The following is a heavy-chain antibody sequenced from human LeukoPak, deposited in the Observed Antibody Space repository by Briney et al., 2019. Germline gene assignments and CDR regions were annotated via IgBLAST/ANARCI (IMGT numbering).Heavy chain of an antibody. V-gene: IGHV1-69*04. CDR3: ARDLYRDSLPVSWFDP. CDR1: GGTFSSYT. Sequence: SVKVSCKASGGTFSSYTISWARQAPGQGLEWMGRIIPILGIANYAQKFQGRVTMTTDTSTSTAYMELRSLRSDDTAVYYCARDLYRDSLPVSWFDPWGQGTLVTVSS. D-gene: IGHD4-11*01. J-gene: IGHJ5*02. CDR2: IIPILGIA.